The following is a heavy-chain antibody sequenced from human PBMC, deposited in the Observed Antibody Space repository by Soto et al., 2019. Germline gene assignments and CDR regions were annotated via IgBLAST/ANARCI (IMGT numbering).Heavy chain of an antibody. J-gene: IGHJ4*02. D-gene: IGHD3-3*01. CDR2: INPNSGGT. Sequence: ASVKVSCKASGYTFTGYYMHWVRQAPGQGLEWMGWINPNSGGTNYAQKFQGWVTMTRDTSISTAYMELSSLRSEDTAVYYCATALNYDFWSGYHKYYFDYWGQGTLVTVSS. V-gene: IGHV1-2*04. CDR3: ATALNYDFWSGYHKYYFDY. CDR1: GYTFTGYY.